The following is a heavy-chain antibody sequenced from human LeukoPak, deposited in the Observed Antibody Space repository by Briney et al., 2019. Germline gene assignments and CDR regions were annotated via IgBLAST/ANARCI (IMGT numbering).Heavy chain of an antibody. CDR1: GFTFSSYV. CDR2: ISGSGGGT. J-gene: IGHJ4*02. V-gene: IGHV3-23*01. Sequence: GGSLRLSCATSGFTFSSYVMSWVRQAPGKGLEWVSAISGSGGGTYYADSVKGRFTISRDNSKNTLYLQTNSLRAEDTAVYYCARRGAAGTYYFDYWGQGTLVTVSS. CDR3: ARRGAAGTYYFDY. D-gene: IGHD6-13*01.